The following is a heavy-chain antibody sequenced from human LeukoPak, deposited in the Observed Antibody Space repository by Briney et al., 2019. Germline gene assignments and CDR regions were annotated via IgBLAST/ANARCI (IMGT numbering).Heavy chain of an antibody. V-gene: IGHV1-8*01. CDR1: GYTFTSYD. CDR2: MNPNSGNT. Sequence: RASVKVSCKASGYTFTSYDINWVRQATGQGLEWMGWMNPNSGNTGYAQKFQGRVTMTRDTSISTAYMELSRLRSDDTAVYYCARDLPILGSGWYLAYYYYGMDVWGQGTTVTVSS. CDR3: ARDLPILGSGWYLAYYYYGMDV. J-gene: IGHJ6*02. D-gene: IGHD6-19*01.